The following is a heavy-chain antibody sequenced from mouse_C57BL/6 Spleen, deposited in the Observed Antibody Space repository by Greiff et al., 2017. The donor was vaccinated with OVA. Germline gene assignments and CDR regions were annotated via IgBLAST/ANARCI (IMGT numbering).Heavy chain of an antibody. CDR1: GFSLTSYG. D-gene: IGHD1-3*01. CDR2: IWSGGRT. J-gene: IGHJ4*01. CDR3: AKKSSALGMDY. V-gene: IGHV2-4*01. Sequence: VQLQQSGPGLVQPSQRLSITCTVSGFSLTSYGVHWVRQPPGKGLEWLGVIWSGGRTDYNAAFISRLSISKDNSKSQVFFKMNSLQADDTAIYYCAKKSSALGMDYGGEGTSVTVSS.